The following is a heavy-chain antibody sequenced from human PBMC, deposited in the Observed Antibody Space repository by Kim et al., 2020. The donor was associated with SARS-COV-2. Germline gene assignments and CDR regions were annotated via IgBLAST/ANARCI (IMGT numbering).Heavy chain of an antibody. D-gene: IGHD5-12*01. CDR2: GNT. CDR3: ARDRGQFDP. J-gene: IGHJ5*02. Sequence: GNTNYAQNLQGRVTMTTDTSTSTAYMELRSLRSDDTAVYYCARDRGQFDPWGQGTLVTVSS. V-gene: IGHV1-18*01.